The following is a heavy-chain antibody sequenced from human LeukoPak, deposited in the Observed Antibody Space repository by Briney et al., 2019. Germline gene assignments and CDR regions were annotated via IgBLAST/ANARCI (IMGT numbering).Heavy chain of an antibody. CDR3: ARDKTDYYDSTGGFDY. CDR1: GGSFSGYY. D-gene: IGHD3-22*01. Sequence: SETLSLTCAVYGGSFSGYYYTWIRQSPGKGLEWIGEISSGGNSNENPSLKSRVTISVDRSRNQFSLNLRSVTAADTAVYYCARDKTDYYDSTGGFDYWGQGTLVTVSS. V-gene: IGHV4-34*01. CDR2: ISSGGNS. J-gene: IGHJ4*02.